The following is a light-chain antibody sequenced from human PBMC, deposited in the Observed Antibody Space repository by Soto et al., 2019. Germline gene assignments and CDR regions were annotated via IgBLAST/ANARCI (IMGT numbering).Light chain of an antibody. Sequence: DIQMTQSPSSLSASVGDRVTITCRASQSISSYLNWYQQKPGKAPKLLIYAASSLQSGVPSRFSGSGSGTDFTLTINNLQPEDFATYYCQQYYSYPRTFGQGTKVDIK. CDR3: QQYYSYPRT. J-gene: IGKJ1*01. CDR1: QSISSY. CDR2: AAS. V-gene: IGKV1-39*01.